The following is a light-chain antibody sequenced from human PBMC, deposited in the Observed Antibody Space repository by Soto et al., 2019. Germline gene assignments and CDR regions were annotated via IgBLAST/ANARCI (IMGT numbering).Light chain of an antibody. Sequence: EIVMTQSPATLSVSPGDRVTLSCRASQSVTTNLAWYQQKPGQAPRLLIYGASTRAPRIPARFSGSGSVTEFTLTISSLQPEDFAVYYCQQYNNWPPITFDQGTRLEIK. CDR2: GAS. V-gene: IGKV3-15*01. CDR3: QQYNNWPPIT. CDR1: QSVTTN. J-gene: IGKJ5*01.